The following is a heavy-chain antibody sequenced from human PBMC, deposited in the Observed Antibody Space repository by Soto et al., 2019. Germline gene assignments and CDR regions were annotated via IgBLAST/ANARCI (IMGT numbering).Heavy chain of an antibody. V-gene: IGHV4-61*01. D-gene: IGHD2-8*01. CDR2: MSYSGSS. CDR3: ATDEVCASNVYTFDP. CDR1: GGSISSGNSY. J-gene: IGHJ5*02. Sequence: PSDTLSLTCTVAGGSISSGNSYWSLIQQPPGKGLEWIGYMSYSGSSNYNPSLKSRISISVDTSKNQFSLKLSSVTAADTAVYYCATDEVCASNVYTFDPCGQGTLVTVSS.